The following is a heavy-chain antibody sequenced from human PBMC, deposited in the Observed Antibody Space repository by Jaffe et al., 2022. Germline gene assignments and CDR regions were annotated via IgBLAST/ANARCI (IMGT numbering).Heavy chain of an antibody. J-gene: IGHJ3*02. CDR2: IYPGDSDT. CDR1: GYSFTSYW. Sequence: EVQLVQSGAEVKKPGESLKISCKGSGYSFTSYWIGWVRQMPGKGLEWMGIIYPGDSDTRYSPSFQGQVSISVDKSISTAYLQWSSLKASDTAMYYCASYRVCSGGSCYGAAFDMWGQGTMVTVSS. CDR3: ASYRVCSGGSCYGAAFDM. V-gene: IGHV5-51*03. D-gene: IGHD2-15*01.